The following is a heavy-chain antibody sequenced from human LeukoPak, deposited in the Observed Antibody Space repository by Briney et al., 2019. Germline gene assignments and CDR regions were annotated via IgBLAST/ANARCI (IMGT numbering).Heavy chain of an antibody. D-gene: IGHD2-2*01. V-gene: IGHV1-2*02. Sequence: GASVKVSCKASGYTFTGYYMHWVRQAPGQGLEWMGWINPNSGGTNYAQKFQRRVTMTRDTSISTAYMELSRLRSDDTAVYYCARGDCSSTSCYIINWFDPWGQGTLVTVSS. CDR3: ARGDCSSTSCYIINWFDP. CDR2: INPNSGGT. CDR1: GYTFTGYY. J-gene: IGHJ5*02.